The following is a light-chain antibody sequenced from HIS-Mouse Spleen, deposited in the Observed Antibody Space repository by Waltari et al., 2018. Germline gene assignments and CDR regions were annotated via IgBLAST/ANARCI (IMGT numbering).Light chain of an antibody. CDR3: CSYAGSSTYV. Sequence: QSALTQPASVSGSPGQSITISCTGTSSDVGSYNLVSWYQQHPGKAPKLMIYEGSTRPSGVSNRFSGSKSGNTASLTISGLQAEDEADYYCCSYAGSSTYVFGTGTKVTVL. V-gene: IGLV2-23*01. CDR2: EGS. CDR1: SSDVGSYNL. J-gene: IGLJ1*01.